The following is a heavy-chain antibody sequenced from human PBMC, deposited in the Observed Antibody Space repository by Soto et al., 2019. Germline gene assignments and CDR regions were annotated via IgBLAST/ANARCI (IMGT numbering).Heavy chain of an antibody. CDR3: VSHSPEDMIRT. CDR2: IRNKANSYAT. CDR1: GFTFSGSS. D-gene: IGHD2-15*01. V-gene: IGHV3-73*02. Sequence: EVQLVESGGGLVQPGGSLKLSCAASGFTFSGSSVHWVRQGSGKGLDWIGRIRNKANSYATAYAASVRGRFTISRDDSKNTAFLQMNSLNTEDTAVYYCVSHSPEDMIRTWGPATLVTVSS. J-gene: IGHJ4*02.